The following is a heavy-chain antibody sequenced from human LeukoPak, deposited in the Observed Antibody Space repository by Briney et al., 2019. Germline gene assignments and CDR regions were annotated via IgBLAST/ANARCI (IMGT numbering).Heavy chain of an antibody. D-gene: IGHD2-15*01. Sequence: SGTLSLTCAVSGGSISSSNWWSWVRQPPGNGLEWIGEIYHSGSTNYNPSLKSRVTISVDNSKNQFSLRLSSVTAADTAVYFCARISCSGGSCYSRNTNWYFDLWGRGTLVTVSS. CDR3: ARISCSGGSCYSRNTNWYFDL. V-gene: IGHV4-4*02. CDR2: IYHSGST. CDR1: GGSISSSNW. J-gene: IGHJ2*01.